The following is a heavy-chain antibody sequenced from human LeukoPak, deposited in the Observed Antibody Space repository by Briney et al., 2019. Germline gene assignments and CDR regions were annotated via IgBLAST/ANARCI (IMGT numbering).Heavy chain of an antibody. CDR2: INDDGRST. J-gene: IGHJ2*01. CDR3: ARDSNTDWYFDL. V-gene: IGHV3-74*01. D-gene: IGHD2-8*02. CDR1: GFTFSSHW. Sequence: GRSLRLSCAASGFTFSSHWVHWVRQAPGKGLVWVSHINDDGRSTRYADSVKGRFTISRDNAKNTVYLQMNSLRVEDTAVYYCARDSNTDWYFDLWGRGTLVTVSS.